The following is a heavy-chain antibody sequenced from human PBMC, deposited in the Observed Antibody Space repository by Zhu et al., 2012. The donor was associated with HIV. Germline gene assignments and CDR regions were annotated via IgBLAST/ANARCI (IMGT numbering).Heavy chain of an antibody. CDR2: INRSGDT. V-gene: IGHV4-34*01. CDR3: ARGYGSGSYYHY. Sequence: QVQLQQWGAGLLKPSETLSLTCAVYGGSFSGYYWGWIRQPPGKGLEWIGEINRSGDTNYNPSLKSRVTISVDTSKNQFSLKLNSVTAADTAVYYCARGYGSGSYYHYWGQGLWSPCPQ. D-gene: IGHD3-10*01. CDR1: GGSFSGYY. J-gene: IGHJ4*02.